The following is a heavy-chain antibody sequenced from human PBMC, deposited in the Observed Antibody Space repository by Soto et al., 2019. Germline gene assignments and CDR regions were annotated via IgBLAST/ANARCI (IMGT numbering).Heavy chain of an antibody. Sequence: PGGSLRLSCAASGFTFSSYAMHWVRQAPGKGLEWVAVISYDRSNKYYADSVKGRFTISRDNSKNTLYLQMNSLRAEDTAVYYCARAITIFGAGQDPFLDYWGQGTLVTVSS. CDR1: GFTFSSYA. V-gene: IGHV3-30-3*01. CDR3: ARAITIFGAGQDPFLDY. J-gene: IGHJ4*02. D-gene: IGHD3-3*01. CDR2: ISYDRSNK.